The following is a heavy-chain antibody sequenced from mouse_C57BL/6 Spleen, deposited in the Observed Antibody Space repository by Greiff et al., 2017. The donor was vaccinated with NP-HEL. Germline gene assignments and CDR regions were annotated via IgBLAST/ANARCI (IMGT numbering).Heavy chain of an antibody. CDR3: ARRDYGREYAMDY. CDR2: IDPSDSYT. Sequence: QVQLQQPGAELVMPGASVKLSCKASGYTFTSYWMHWVKQRPGQGLEWIGEIDPSDSYTNYNQKFKGKSTLTVDKSSSTAYMQLSSLTSEDSAVYYCARRDYGREYAMDYWGQGTSVTVSS. CDR1: GYTFTSYW. D-gene: IGHD1-1*01. V-gene: IGHV1-69*01. J-gene: IGHJ4*01.